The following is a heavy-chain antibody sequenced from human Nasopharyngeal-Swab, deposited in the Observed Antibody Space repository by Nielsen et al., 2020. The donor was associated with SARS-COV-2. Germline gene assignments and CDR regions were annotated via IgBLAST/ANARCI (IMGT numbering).Heavy chain of an antibody. D-gene: IGHD3-16*01. CDR2: IYPGDSDT. CDR1: AYSFTSYW. J-gene: IGHJ2*01. CDR3: ATSGGLNWYFDL. V-gene: IGHV5-51*04. Sequence: SSYASAYSFTSYWIGRVGQMPRKGLEWRGTIYPGDSDTRYRATFQGQVTIPTDKPISTAYLQWSSLKASDTAMYYCATSGGLNWYFDLWGRGTLVTVSS.